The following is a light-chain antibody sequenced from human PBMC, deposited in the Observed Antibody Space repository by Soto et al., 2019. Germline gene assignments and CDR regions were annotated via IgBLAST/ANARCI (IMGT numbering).Light chain of an antibody. CDR3: SSYTTSSTRV. CDR2: EVS. CDR1: SSDVGFYNY. J-gene: IGLJ1*01. Sequence: QSALTQPASVSGSPGQSIAISCTGSSSDVGFYNYVSWYQQHPGEVPKLIIFEVSNRPSGVSNRVSGSKSGNTASLTISGLQAEDEAAYYCSSYTTSSTRVFGTGTKVTVL. V-gene: IGLV2-14*01.